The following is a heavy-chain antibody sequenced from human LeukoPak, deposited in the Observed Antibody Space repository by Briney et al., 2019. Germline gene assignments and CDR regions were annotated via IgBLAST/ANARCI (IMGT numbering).Heavy chain of an antibody. CDR2: ISAYNGNT. V-gene: IGHV1-18*01. D-gene: IGHD3-22*01. CDR1: GYTFTSYG. Sequence: ASVKVSCKASGYTFTSYGISWVRQAPGQGLEWMGWISAYNGNTNYAQKLQGRVTMTTDTSISTAYMELSKLTSDDTAMYYCARDQGNGYYINWFDPWGQGTLVTVSS. J-gene: IGHJ5*02. CDR3: ARDQGNGYYINWFDP.